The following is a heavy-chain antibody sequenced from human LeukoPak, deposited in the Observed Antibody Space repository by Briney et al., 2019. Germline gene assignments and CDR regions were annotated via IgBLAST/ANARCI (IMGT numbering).Heavy chain of an antibody. CDR3: ARGLYYDSSGYYYESGYYFDY. CDR2: INHSGST. D-gene: IGHD3-22*01. Sequence: PSETLSLTCAVSGYSISSGYYWGWIRQPPGKGLEWIGEINHSGSTNYNPSLKSRVTISVDTSKNQFSLKLSSVTAADTAVYYCARGLYYDSSGYYYESGYYFDYWGQGTLVTVSS. J-gene: IGHJ4*02. CDR1: GYSISSGYY. V-gene: IGHV4-38-2*01.